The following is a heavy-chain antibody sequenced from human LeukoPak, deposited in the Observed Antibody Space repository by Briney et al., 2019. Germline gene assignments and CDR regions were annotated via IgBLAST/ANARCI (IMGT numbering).Heavy chain of an antibody. V-gene: IGHV3-11*04. CDR3: ARELGRAAFDY. D-gene: IGHD7-27*01. CDR1: GGSISSSSYY. J-gene: IGHJ4*02. CDR2: ISSSGSTI. Sequence: LSLTCTVSGGSISSSSYYWGWIRQAPGKGLEWVSYISSSGSTIYYADSVKGRFTISRDNAKNSLYLQMNSLRAEDTAVYYCARELGRAAFDYWGQGTLVTVSS.